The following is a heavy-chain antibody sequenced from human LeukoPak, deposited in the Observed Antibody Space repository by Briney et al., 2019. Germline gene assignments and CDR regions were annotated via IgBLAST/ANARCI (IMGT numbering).Heavy chain of an antibody. CDR3: ASLKGTLVDY. J-gene: IGHJ4*02. CDR2: IWYDGSNK. Sequence: GRSLRLSCAASGFSFSSYGVHWVRQAPGKGLEWVAVIWYDGSNKYYADSVKGRFTISRDNSKNTLYLQMNSLRAEDTAVYYCASLKGTLVDYWGQGTLVTVSS. V-gene: IGHV3-33*01. D-gene: IGHD1-1*01. CDR1: GFSFSSYG.